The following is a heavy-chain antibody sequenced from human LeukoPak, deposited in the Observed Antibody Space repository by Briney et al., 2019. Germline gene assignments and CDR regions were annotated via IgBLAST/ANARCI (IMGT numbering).Heavy chain of an antibody. CDR1: GFTFSTYG. Sequence: GGSLRLSYAASGFTFSTYGMHWVRQAPGKGLEWVAFIRYDGSNKYYADSVKGRFTISRDNSKNTVYLQMNSLRAEDTAVYYCAAPGVPAATYYFDYWGQGTLVTVSS. CDR2: IRYDGSNK. D-gene: IGHD2-2*01. V-gene: IGHV3-30*02. CDR3: AAPGVPAATYYFDY. J-gene: IGHJ4*02.